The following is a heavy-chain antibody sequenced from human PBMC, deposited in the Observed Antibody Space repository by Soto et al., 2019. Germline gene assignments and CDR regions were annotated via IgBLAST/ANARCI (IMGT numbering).Heavy chain of an antibody. V-gene: IGHV4-59*01. CDR1: GGSMGSNY. CDR2: IYYTGST. CDR3: ARGGSYGDFFDY. D-gene: IGHD4-17*01. J-gene: IGHJ4*02. Sequence: SETLSLTCTVSGGSMGSNYWTWIRQSPGKGLEWIGYIYYTGSTKYNPSLKSRVTISLGTSKNQFSLRLTSVTSADTAVYYCARGGSYGDFFDYWGQGAQVTVSS.